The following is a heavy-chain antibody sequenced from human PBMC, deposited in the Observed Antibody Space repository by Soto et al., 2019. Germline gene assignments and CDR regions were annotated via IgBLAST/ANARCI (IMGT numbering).Heavy chain of an antibody. CDR3: ARAGPQRPDYYYGMDV. Sequence: GGSLRISFAASGFTFSSYAMHWVRQAPGKGLEWVAVISYDGSNKYYADSVKGRFTISRDNSKNTLYLQMNSLRAEDTAVYYCARAGPQRPDYYYGMDVWGQGTTVTVSS. CDR2: ISYDGSNK. J-gene: IGHJ6*02. CDR1: GFTFSSYA. V-gene: IGHV3-30-3*01.